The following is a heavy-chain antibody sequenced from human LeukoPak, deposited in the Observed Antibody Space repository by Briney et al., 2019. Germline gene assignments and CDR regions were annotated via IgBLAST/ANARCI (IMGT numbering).Heavy chain of an antibody. V-gene: IGHV3-15*01. CDR2: IKSKIDGETT. D-gene: IGHD3-10*01. CDR3: TTELGLSFGVRYFDH. J-gene: IGHJ4*02. Sequence: PGGSLRLSCAASGFTFSNAWMSWVRQAPGKGLEWVGHIKSKIDGETTGYAAPVKGRFTILRDDSKNMLYLQMNSLKTEDTAVYYCTTELGLSFGVRYFDHWGQGTSATVSS. CDR1: GFTFSNAW.